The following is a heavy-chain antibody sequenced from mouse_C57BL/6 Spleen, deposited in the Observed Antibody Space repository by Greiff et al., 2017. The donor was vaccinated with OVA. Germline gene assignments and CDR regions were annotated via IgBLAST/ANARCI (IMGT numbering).Heavy chain of an antibody. CDR3: ARSIYYGNYTWFAY. CDR1: GYTFTDYY. Sequence: EVQLQQSGPVLVKPGASVKMSCKASGYTFTDYYMHWVKQSHGKSLEWIGVINPYNGGTSYNQKFTGKATLTVDKSSSTAYMELNSLTSEDSAVYYCARSIYYGNYTWFAYWGQGTLVTVSA. J-gene: IGHJ3*01. V-gene: IGHV1-19*01. CDR2: INPYNGGT. D-gene: IGHD2-1*01.